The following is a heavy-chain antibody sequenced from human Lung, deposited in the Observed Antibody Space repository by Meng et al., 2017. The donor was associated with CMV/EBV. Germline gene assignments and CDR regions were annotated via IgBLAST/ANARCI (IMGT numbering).Heavy chain of an antibody. V-gene: IGHV3-30*04. CDR3: ARDLRVRGVKGGSRYYGMDV. CDR1: GFTFSSYA. J-gene: IGHJ6*02. D-gene: IGHD3-10*01. Sequence: GGSLRLXCAASGFTFSSYAMHWVRQAPGKGLEWVAVISYDGSNKYYADSVKGRFTISRDNSKNTLYLQMNSLRAEDTAVYYCARDLRVRGVKGGSRYYGMDVWGQGXTVTVSS. CDR2: ISYDGSNK.